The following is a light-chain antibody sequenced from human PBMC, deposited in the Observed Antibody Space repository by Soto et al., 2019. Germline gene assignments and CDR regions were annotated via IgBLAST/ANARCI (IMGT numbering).Light chain of an antibody. Sequence: QSVLTQPASVSGSPGQSITISCTGDRSDVGGYNYVSWFQQHPGKAPKLMIYEVSHRPSGVSHRFSGSKSGTTASLTISGLQAEDEADYYCSSYTRSFTVVFGGGTKLTVL. J-gene: IGLJ2*01. V-gene: IGLV2-14*01. CDR1: RSDVGGYNY. CDR3: SSYTRSFTVV. CDR2: EVS.